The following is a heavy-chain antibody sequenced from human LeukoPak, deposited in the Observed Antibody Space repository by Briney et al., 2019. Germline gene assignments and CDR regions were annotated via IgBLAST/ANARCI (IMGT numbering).Heavy chain of an antibody. J-gene: IGHJ6*03. V-gene: IGHV4-59*01. CDR1: GGSISSYY. CDR3: ARTTEGYAGGPGYSYYYYMDV. D-gene: IGHD5-12*01. Sequence: SETLSLTCTVSGGSISSYYWSWIRQPPGKGLEWIGYIHYSGGTHYNPSLKSRVTMSVDTSKNQVSLKLRSVTAADTAVYYCARTTEGYAGGPGYSYYYYMDVWGKGTTVTISS. CDR2: IHYSGGT.